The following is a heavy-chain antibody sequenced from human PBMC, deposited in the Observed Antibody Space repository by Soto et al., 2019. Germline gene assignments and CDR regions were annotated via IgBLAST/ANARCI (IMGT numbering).Heavy chain of an antibody. V-gene: IGHV4-39*01. CDR1: NGSISSSNYY. CDR2: IYYSGTT. Sequence: PSETLSLTCTVSNGSISSSNYYWAWIRQPPGKGLEWIGSIYYSGTTYYKPSLKSRLTISVDTSKNQFSLRLTSVPAAVTAVYYCARRDFYGGNFDLWGRGTLLTVSS. D-gene: IGHD3-16*01. CDR3: ARRDFYGGNFDL. J-gene: IGHJ2*01.